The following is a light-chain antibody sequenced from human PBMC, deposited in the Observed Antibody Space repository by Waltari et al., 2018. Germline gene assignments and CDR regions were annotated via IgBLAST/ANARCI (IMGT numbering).Light chain of an antibody. Sequence: DIQMTQSPSSLSASVGEKVTITGRASQSMSEYLNWYQQKPGKAPKLLIYGASSLQSGVPSRFSGSGSGTDFTLSITSLQPEDSATYYCQQSYTFGGGTKVEIK. J-gene: IGKJ4*01. CDR1: QSMSEY. V-gene: IGKV1-39*01. CDR3: QQSYT. CDR2: GAS.